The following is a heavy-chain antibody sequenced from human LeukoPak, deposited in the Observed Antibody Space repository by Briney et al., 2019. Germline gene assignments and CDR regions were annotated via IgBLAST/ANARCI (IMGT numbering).Heavy chain of an antibody. V-gene: IGHV1-18*01. CDR1: VYTFTNYG. J-gene: IGHJ4*02. D-gene: IGHD3-22*01. CDR2: ISAYNGNT. CDR3: ARDINYYYDSSGYYDYFDY. Sequence: ASVKVSCKASVYTFTNYGMSWVRQAPGQGLEWMGWISAYNGNTKYAQKLQGRVTMTTDTSTFTAYMELRSLRSDDTAVYYCARDINYYYDSSGYYDYFDYWGQGTLVTVSS.